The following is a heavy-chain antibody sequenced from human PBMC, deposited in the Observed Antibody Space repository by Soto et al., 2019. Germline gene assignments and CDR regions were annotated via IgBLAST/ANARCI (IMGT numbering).Heavy chain of an antibody. D-gene: IGHD3-22*01. CDR1: GFTFSSYA. J-gene: IGHJ4*02. CDR3: ARDVRKRIDYYDSSGYYIPDSELGY. V-gene: IGHV3-30-3*01. Sequence: GGSLRLSCAASGFTFSSYAMHWVRQAPGKGLEWVAVISYDGSNKYYADSVKGRFTISRDNSKNTLYLQMNSLRAEDTAVYYCARDVRKRIDYYDSSGYYIPDSELGYWGQGTLVTVSS. CDR2: ISYDGSNK.